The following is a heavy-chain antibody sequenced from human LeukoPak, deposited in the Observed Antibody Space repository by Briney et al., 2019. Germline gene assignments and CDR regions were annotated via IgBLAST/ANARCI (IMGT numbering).Heavy chain of an antibody. V-gene: IGHV3-30*02. J-gene: IGHJ4*02. CDR2: IRYDGSNK. D-gene: IGHD6-13*01. CDR3: ARDLMGIAYRGAFYY. CDR1: GLTFSSYG. Sequence: GGSLRLSCAASGLTFSSYGMHWVRQAPGKGLEWVAFIRYDGSNKYYADSVKGRFTISRDNSKNTLYLQMNSLRAEDTAVYYCARDLMGIAYRGAFYYWGQGTLVTVSS.